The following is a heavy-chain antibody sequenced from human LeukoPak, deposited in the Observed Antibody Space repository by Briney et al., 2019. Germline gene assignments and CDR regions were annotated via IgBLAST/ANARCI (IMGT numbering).Heavy chain of an antibody. CDR3: ARASPAMVQNY. CDR1: GFTFSSNY. V-gene: IGHV3-66*01. Sequence: PGGSLRLSCAASGFTFSSNYMSGVRQAPGKGLEWVSVIYSGGSTYYADSVKGRFTISRDNSKNTLYLQMNSLRAEDTAVYYCARASPAMVQNYWGQGTLVTVSS. CDR2: IYSGGST. J-gene: IGHJ4*02. D-gene: IGHD5-18*01.